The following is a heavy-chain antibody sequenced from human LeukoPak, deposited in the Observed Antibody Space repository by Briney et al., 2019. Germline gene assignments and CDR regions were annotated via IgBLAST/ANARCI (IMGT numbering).Heavy chain of an antibody. J-gene: IGHJ4*02. CDR2: ISTTGTTV. CDR3: ARGGDNYYDSSGYSGY. D-gene: IGHD3-22*01. Sequence: GGSLRLSCAASGFTFSTYDMNWVRQAPGKGLEWVSHISTTGTTVNYADAVKGRFTISRDNAKNSLYLQMNSLRAEDTAVYYCARGGDNYYDSSGYSGYWGQGTLVTVSS. V-gene: IGHV3-48*03. CDR1: GFTFSTYD.